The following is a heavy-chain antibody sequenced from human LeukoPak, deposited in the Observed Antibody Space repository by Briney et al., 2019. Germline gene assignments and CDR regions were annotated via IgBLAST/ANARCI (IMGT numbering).Heavy chain of an antibody. CDR1: GYTFTIYD. J-gene: IGHJ4*02. D-gene: IGHD3-3*01. V-gene: IGHV1-8*01. CDR3: ARAPMGWLIHFDY. Sequence: ASVTVSCKASGYTFTIYDINWVRQATGQGLEWMGWMNPNSGNTGYAQKFQGRVTMTRNTSISTAYMELSSLRSEDTAVYYCARAPMGWLIHFDYWGQGTLVTVSS. CDR2: MNPNSGNT.